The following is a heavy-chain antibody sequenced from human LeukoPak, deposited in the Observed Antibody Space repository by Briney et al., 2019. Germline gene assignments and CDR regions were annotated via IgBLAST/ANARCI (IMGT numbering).Heavy chain of an antibody. Sequence: SETLSLTCTVSGGSIRTYYWSWIRQPPGKGLEWIGHIYYSGSTDYNPSLRSRVTISVDTSKNQFSLRLSSVTAADTAVYYCARDRSDGSGYYGYYFDYWGQGTLVSVSS. D-gene: IGHD3-22*01. CDR3: ARDRSDGSGYYGYYFDY. V-gene: IGHV4-59*01. J-gene: IGHJ4*02. CDR2: IYYSGST. CDR1: GGSIRTYY.